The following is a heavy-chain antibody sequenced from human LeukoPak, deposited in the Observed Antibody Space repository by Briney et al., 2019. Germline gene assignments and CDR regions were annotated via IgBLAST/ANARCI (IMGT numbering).Heavy chain of an antibody. Sequence: KPSETLSLTCAVYGGSFSGYYWSWIRQPPGKGLEWIGEINHSGSTNYNPSLKSRVTISVDTSKNQFSLKLSSVTAADTAVYYCARGFDSSAYYYAYWGQGTLVTVSS. D-gene: IGHD3-22*01. J-gene: IGHJ4*02. CDR1: GGSFSGYY. CDR3: ARGFDSSAYYYAY. CDR2: INHSGST. V-gene: IGHV4-34*01.